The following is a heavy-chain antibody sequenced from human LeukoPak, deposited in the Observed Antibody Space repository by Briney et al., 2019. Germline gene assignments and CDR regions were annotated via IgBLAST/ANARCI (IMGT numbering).Heavy chain of an antibody. CDR3: ARGSPLGQNWFDP. CDR1: GGSFSGYY. J-gene: IGHJ5*02. V-gene: IGHV4-34*01. Sequence: SETLSLTCAVYGGSFSGYYWSWIRQPPGKGLEWIGEINHSGSTNYNPSLKSLVTISVDTSKDQFSLTLSSVTAADTAVYYCARGSPLGQNWFDPWGQGTLVTVSS. CDR2: INHSGST.